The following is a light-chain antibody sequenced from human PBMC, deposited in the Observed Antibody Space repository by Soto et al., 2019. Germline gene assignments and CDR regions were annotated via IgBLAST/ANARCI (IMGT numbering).Light chain of an antibody. CDR2: DVS. J-gene: IGLJ1*01. CDR1: SSDVGGYNY. Sequence: QSALTQPASVSGSPGQSITISCTGTSSDVGGYNYVSWYQQHPGKAPKLMIYDVSNRRSGVSNRFSGSKSGNTASLTISGLQAEDVADYYCSSYTSSSTLVFGTGPKVTVL. CDR3: SSYTSSSTLV. V-gene: IGLV2-14*01.